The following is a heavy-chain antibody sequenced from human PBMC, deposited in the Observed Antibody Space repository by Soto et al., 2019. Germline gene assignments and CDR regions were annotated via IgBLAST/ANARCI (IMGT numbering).Heavy chain of an antibody. Sequence: LRLSCAASGFTFDDYAMHWVRQAPGKGLEWVSGISWNSGSIGYADSVKGRFTISRDNAKNSLYLQMNSLRAEDTALYYCAKAQGSSWYVATDFDYWGQGTLVTVSS. CDR1: GFTFDDYA. CDR3: AKAQGSSWYVATDFDY. D-gene: IGHD6-13*01. J-gene: IGHJ4*02. V-gene: IGHV3-9*01. CDR2: ISWNSGSI.